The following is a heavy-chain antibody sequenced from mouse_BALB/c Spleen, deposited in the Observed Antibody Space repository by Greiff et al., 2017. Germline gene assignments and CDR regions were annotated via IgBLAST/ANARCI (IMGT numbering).Heavy chain of an antibody. CDR2: ISSGGSYT. V-gene: IGHV5-9-3*01. D-gene: IGHD1-1*01. Sequence: EVQLVESGGGLVKPGGSLKLSCAASGFTFSSYAMSWVRQTPEKRLEWVATISSGGSYTYYPDSVKGRFTISRDNAKNTLYLQMSSLRSEDTAMYYCARDTTVVEYYFDYWGQGTTLTVSS. CDR1: GFTFSSYA. J-gene: IGHJ2*01. CDR3: ARDTTVVEYYFDY.